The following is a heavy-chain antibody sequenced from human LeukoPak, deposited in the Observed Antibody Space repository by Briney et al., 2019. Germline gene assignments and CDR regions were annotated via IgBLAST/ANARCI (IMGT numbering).Heavy chain of an antibody. V-gene: IGHV1-8*02. CDR2: VTPDTGNT. D-gene: IGHD3/OR15-3a*01. J-gene: IGHJ3*01. CDR3: ARRGLVAGIYDLVYGFDL. CDR1: GYTFTSYD. Sequence: ASVKVSCKASGYTFTSYDINWVRQAPGQGPEWMGWVTPDTGNTGFAQKFQGRVTITQNISATTVYMELSSLTSEDTAVYYCARRGLVAGIYDLVYGFDLWGQGTMVTVSS.